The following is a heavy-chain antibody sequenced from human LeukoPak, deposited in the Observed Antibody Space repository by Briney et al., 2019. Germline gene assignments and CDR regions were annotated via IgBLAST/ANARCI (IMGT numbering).Heavy chain of an antibody. CDR2: IKQGGRQK. V-gene: IGHV3-7*03. CDR1: GFTYRNYH. CDR3: AKVLMWELLSGDH. D-gene: IGHD1-26*01. J-gene: IGHJ4*02. Sequence: QSGGSLRLPCAVSGFTYRNYHMRWVRRAPGKGREGVTNIKQGGRQKNYMEAVKDRYTIPRDNAKTSHYLKMNSLRAEDTAIYYWAKVLMWELLSGDHWGQGTLVTVSS.